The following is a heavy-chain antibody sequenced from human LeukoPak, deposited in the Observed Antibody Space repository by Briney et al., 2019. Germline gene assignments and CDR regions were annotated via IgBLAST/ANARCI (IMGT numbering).Heavy chain of an antibody. Sequence: SATVSLTCTVSAGSISSSSYYWGWLRQPPGKGLEWIGSLDYSGSTYYHPSLKSRVPISVDTSKNQFSLKLSSVTAADTAVYYCARHAHCGCDCYPYYFDYWGQGTLVTVSS. J-gene: IGHJ4*02. D-gene: IGHD2-21*02. CDR3: ARHAHCGCDCYPYYFDY. CDR2: LDYSGST. CDR1: AGSISSSSYY. V-gene: IGHV4-39*01.